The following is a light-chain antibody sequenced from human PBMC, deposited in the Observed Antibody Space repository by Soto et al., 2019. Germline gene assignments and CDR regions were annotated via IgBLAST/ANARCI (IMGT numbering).Light chain of an antibody. CDR2: AAS. CDR3: QQSYSTPRT. Sequence: DIQMTQSPYSLSASVADRVTITCRASQSISSYLNWYQQKPGKAPKLLIYAASSLQSGVPSRFSGSGSGTDFTLTISSLQPEDFAPYYCQQSYSTPRTLGQGTKVEIK. J-gene: IGKJ1*01. V-gene: IGKV1-39*01. CDR1: QSISSY.